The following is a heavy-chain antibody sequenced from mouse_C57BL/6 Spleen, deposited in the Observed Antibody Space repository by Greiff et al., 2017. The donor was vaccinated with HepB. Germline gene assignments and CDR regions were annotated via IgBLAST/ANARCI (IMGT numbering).Heavy chain of an antibody. CDR1: GYTFTNYW. CDR2: IYPGGGYT. Sequence: QVQLQQSGAELVRPGTSVKMSCKASGYTFTNYWIGWAKQRPGHGLEWIGDIYPGGGYTNYNEKFKGKATLTADKSSSTAYMQFSSLTSEDSAIYYCARKLDYYGSSYWYFDVWGTGTTVTVSS. CDR3: ARKLDYYGSSYWYFDV. J-gene: IGHJ1*03. D-gene: IGHD1-1*01. V-gene: IGHV1-63*01.